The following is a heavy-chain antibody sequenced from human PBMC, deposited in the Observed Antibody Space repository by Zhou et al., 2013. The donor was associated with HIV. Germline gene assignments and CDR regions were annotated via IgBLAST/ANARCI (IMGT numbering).Heavy chain of an antibody. Sequence: QVQLQESGPGLVKPSETLSLTCTVSGGSITSDYWSWLRLPPGKGLEWIGYIYTTGRTTYNPSLEGRVVISRDTSNNHFSLRLDSVTAADTAVYFXARVDGNYYDSSGAYYYGLDVWGQGTTGHRSP. CDR2: IYTTGRT. J-gene: IGHJ6*02. CDR3: ARVDGNYYDSSGAYYYGLDV. CDR1: GGSITSDY. V-gene: IGHV4-4*09. D-gene: IGHD3-22*01.